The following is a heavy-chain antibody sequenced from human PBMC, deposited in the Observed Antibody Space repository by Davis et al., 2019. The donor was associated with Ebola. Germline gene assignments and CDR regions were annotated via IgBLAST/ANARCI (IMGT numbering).Heavy chain of an antibody. D-gene: IGHD1-26*01. V-gene: IGHV1-2*04. J-gene: IGHJ4*02. CDR1: GYTFTSYG. Sequence: ASVKVSCKASGYTFTSYGISWVRQAPGQGLAWMGWINPNSGGTNYAQKFQGWVTMTRDTSISTASMVLSRRRSDDTAVYYCARGGGSSKRTMGYWGQGTLVTVSS. CDR2: INPNSGGT. CDR3: ARGGGSSKRTMGY.